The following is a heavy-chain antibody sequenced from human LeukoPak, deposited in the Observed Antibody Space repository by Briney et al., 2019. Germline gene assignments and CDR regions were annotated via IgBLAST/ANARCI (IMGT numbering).Heavy chain of an antibody. V-gene: IGHV3-30-3*01. D-gene: IGHD2-21*02. Sequence: GGSPRLSCAASGFTFSSYAMHWVRQAPGKGLEWVAVISYDGSNKYYADSVKGRFTISRDNSKNTLYLQMNSLRAEDTAVYYCARDGYLAYCGGDCYLGAFDIWGQGTMVTASS. CDR1: GFTFSSYA. CDR3: ARDGYLAYCGGDCYLGAFDI. CDR2: ISYDGSNK. J-gene: IGHJ3*02.